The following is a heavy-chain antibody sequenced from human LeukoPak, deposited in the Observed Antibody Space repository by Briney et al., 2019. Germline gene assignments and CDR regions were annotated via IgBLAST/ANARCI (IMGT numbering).Heavy chain of an antibody. CDR2: IKQDGSEK. Sequence: GGSLRLSCAASGFTFSSYWMSWVRQAPGKGLEWVANIKQDGSEKYYVDSVKGRFTISRDNAKNSLYPQMNSLRAEDTAVYYCARENYGDYEDYWGQGTLVTVSS. CDR1: GFTFSSYW. CDR3: ARENYGDYEDY. D-gene: IGHD4-17*01. J-gene: IGHJ4*02. V-gene: IGHV3-7*03.